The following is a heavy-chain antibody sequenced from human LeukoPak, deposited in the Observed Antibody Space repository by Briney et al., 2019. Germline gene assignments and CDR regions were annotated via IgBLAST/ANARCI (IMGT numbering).Heavy chain of an antibody. J-gene: IGHJ4*02. CDR3: AKAAAAGPKGPYYFDY. CDR1: GFTISSYG. Sequence: GRSLRLSCAASGFTISSYGMHWVRQAPGKGLEWVAVISYDGSNKYYADSVKGRFTISRDNSKNTLYLQMNSLRAEDTAVYYCAKAAAAGPKGPYYFDYWGQGTLVTVSS. V-gene: IGHV3-30*18. CDR2: ISYDGSNK. D-gene: IGHD6-13*01.